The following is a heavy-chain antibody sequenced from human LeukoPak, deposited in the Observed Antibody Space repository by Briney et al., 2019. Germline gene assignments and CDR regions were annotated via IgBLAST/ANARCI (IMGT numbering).Heavy chain of an antibody. Sequence: GGSLRLSCAASGFTFSDYGMHWVRQAPGKGLEWVAFIRYDGSNEYYVDSVKGRFTVSRDNSKNTLYLQMNSLRAEDTAAYYCTKSFWSGYTYYFDYWGQGTLVTVSS. J-gene: IGHJ4*02. CDR3: TKSFWSGYTYYFDY. V-gene: IGHV3-30*02. CDR1: GFTFSDYG. CDR2: IRYDGSNE. D-gene: IGHD3-3*01.